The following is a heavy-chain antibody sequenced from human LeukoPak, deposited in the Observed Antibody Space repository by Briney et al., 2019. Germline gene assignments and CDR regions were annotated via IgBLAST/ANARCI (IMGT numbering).Heavy chain of an antibody. CDR1: GFTVSSNY. J-gene: IGHJ4*02. CDR3: ARDRAGGNSPYGY. V-gene: IGHV3-53*01. CDR2: IFSSGNT. D-gene: IGHD4-23*01. Sequence: GGSLRLSCAASGFTVSSNYMSWVRQAPGKGLEWVSFIFSSGNTYYADSVKGRSTISRDNSKNTLYLQMNSLTAEDAAVYYCARDRAGGNSPYGYWGRGTLVTVSS.